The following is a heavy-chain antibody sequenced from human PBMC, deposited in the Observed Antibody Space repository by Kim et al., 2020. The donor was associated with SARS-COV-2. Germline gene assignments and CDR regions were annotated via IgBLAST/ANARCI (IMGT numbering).Heavy chain of an antibody. Sequence: GGSLRLSCAASGFTFSSYGMHWVRQAPGKGLEWVAVISYDGSNKYYADSVKGRFTISRDNSKNTLYLQMNSLRDEDTAVYYCAKVTGYSSGWGSDYWGQGTLVTVSS. D-gene: IGHD6-19*01. V-gene: IGHV3-30*18. CDR2: ISYDGSNK. CDR1: GFTFSSYG. J-gene: IGHJ4*02. CDR3: AKVTGYSSGWGSDY.